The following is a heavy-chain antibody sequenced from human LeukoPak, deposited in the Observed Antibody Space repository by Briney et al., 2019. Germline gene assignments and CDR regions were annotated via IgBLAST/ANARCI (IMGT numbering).Heavy chain of an antibody. CDR3: AKDPSAWELLPVDY. Sequence: GGSLRLSCAASGFTFSDYGMHWVRQAPGKGLEWVAFLRSDGRNKYYADSAKGRFTIARDNSKNTLYLQMNSLRAEDTAVYYCAKDPSAWELLPVDYWGQGTLVTVSS. J-gene: IGHJ4*02. V-gene: IGHV3-30*02. CDR2: LRSDGRNK. CDR1: GFTFSDYG. D-gene: IGHD1-26*01.